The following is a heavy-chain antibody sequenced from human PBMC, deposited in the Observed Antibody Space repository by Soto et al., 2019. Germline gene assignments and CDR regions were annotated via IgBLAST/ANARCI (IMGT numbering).Heavy chain of an antibody. J-gene: IGHJ4*02. Sequence: LGWSLTLSFASCGFSFSYYYINWVRQAPGKGLEWFGRTRNKAISYPTDYPAPRXXTSTISSYDSDXLTYPXAHSLNTEDTAVYYCAREASSSGPDYEYWGQGX. D-gene: IGHD3-22*01. CDR3: AREASSSGPDYEY. CDR2: TRNKAISYPT. V-gene: IGHV3-72*01. CDR1: GFSFSYYY.